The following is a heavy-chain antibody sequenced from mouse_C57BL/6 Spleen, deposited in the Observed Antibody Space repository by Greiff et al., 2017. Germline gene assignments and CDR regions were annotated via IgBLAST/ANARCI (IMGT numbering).Heavy chain of an antibody. CDR3: ARHSSGYLYYAMDY. V-gene: IGHV1-81*01. CDR2: IYPRSGNT. CDR1: GYTFTSYG. J-gene: IGHJ4*01. D-gene: IGHD3-2*02. Sequence: QVQLQQSGAELARPGASVTLSCKASGYTFTSYGISWVKPRTGQGLEWIGEIYPRSGNTYYNEKFKGKATLTADKSSSTAYMELRSLTSEDSAVDFCARHSSGYLYYAMDYWGQGTSVTVSS.